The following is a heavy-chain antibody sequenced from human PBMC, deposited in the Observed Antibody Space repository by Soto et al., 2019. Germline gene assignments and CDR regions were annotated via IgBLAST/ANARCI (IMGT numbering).Heavy chain of an antibody. CDR2: INSDGNNI. CDR1: GCTFSSHG. Sequence: PGGSLRLSCVASGCTFSSHGMHWVRQVPGKGLVWVSGINSDGNNINYADSVKGRFTISRDNAKNTLYLQMNSLRAEDTAVYHCASRLSMGYWGQGTLVTVSS. CDR3: ASRLSMGY. D-gene: IGHD3-16*01. J-gene: IGHJ4*02. V-gene: IGHV3-74*01.